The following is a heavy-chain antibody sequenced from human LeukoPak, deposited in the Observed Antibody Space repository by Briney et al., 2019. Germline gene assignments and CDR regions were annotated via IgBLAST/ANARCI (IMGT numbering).Heavy chain of an antibody. V-gene: IGHV4-4*09. CDR2: TSAGGDT. D-gene: IGHD3-16*01. CDR1: GDHITSNY. J-gene: IGHJ5*02. Sequence: SETLSLTCTVSGDHITSNYWTWIRQPPGKRLEWLVYTSAGGDTNYNPSPKSRVTISLDTSKNQFSLKLSSVTAEDTAVYYCARLMRQVASAIYHSFDPWGQGTPVTVSS. CDR3: ARLMRQVASAIYHSFDP.